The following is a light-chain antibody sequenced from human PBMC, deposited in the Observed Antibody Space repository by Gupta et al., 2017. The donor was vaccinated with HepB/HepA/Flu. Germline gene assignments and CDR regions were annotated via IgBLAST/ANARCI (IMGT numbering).Light chain of an antibody. J-gene: IGKJ2*02. CDR1: QDIDDD. CDR3: QQHDNFPST. CDR2: EAT. V-gene: IGKV5-2*01. Sequence: DTPLTQSPAVMSATPGDKVNISCKASQDIDDDMPWFQQKPGEAASFIIQEATTLGAGIPPRFSGSGFGTDFTLTISNLESEDAAYYYCQQHDNFPSTFGQGTKVDIK.